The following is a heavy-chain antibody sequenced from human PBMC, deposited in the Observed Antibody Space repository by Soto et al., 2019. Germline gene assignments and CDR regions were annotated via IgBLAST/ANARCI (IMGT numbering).Heavy chain of an antibody. V-gene: IGHV5-51*01. J-gene: IGHJ5*02. D-gene: IGHD6-19*01. Sequence: GESLKISCKGSGYSFTSSWIGWVRQMPGKGLEWMGIIYAGDSDTTYSPSFQGQVTISADKSISTAYLQWSSLKVSDSAMYYCARVIVAGTLYRFDPWGQGTLVTVSS. CDR1: GYSFTSSW. CDR2: IYAGDSDT. CDR3: ARVIVAGTLYRFDP.